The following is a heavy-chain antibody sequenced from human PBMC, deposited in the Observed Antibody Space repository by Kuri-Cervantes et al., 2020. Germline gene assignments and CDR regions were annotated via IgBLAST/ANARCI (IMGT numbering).Heavy chain of an antibody. J-gene: IGHJ4*02. D-gene: IGHD3-22*01. CDR2: IKQDGSEK. CDR1: GFTFSSDW. Sequence: LSLTCAASGFTFSSDWMSWVRQTPGKGLEWVANIKQDGSEKYYVDSVKGRFTISRDNAKNTLYLQMNSLRAEDTAVYYCARDHRYYVSSGTMAWGFDYWGQGTLVTVSS. V-gene: IGHV3-7*01. CDR3: ARDHRYYVSSGTMAWGFDY.